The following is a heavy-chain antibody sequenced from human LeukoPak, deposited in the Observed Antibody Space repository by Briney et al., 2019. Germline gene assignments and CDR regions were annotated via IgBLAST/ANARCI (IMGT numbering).Heavy chain of an antibody. CDR2: IYPGDSDT. CDR1: GYTFANYW. CDR3: ATPRYCTNGVCYTQHDS. V-gene: IGHV5-51*01. D-gene: IGHD2-8*01. Sequence: GESLKISCKGSGYTFANYWIAWVRQMPGKGLEWMGIIYPGDSDTRYSPSFQGQVTISADKSIRSAYLQWSSLKASDTAMYYCATPRYCTNGVCYTQHDSWGQGTLVTVSS. J-gene: IGHJ5*01.